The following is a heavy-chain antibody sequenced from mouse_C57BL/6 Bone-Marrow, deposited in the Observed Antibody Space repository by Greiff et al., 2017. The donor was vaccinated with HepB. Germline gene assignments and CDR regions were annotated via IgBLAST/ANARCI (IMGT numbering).Heavy chain of an antibody. Sequence: EVMLVESGGDLVKPGGSLKLSCAASGFTFSSYGMSWVRQTPDKRLEWVATISSGGSYTYYPDSVKGRFTISRDNAKNTLYLQMSSLRSEDTALYYCARQDGYAMDYWGQGTSVTVSS. D-gene: IGHD2-3*01. V-gene: IGHV5-6*02. CDR2: ISSGGSYT. CDR1: GFTFSSYG. J-gene: IGHJ4*01. CDR3: ARQDGYAMDY.